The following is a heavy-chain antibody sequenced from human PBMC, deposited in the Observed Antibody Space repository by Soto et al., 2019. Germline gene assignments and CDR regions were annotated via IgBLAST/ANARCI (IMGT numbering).Heavy chain of an antibody. J-gene: IGHJ4*02. CDR3: ARHTAMAR. D-gene: IGHD5-18*01. V-gene: IGHV3-21*01. CDR2: ISSSSSHI. CDR1: GFTFRSYS. Sequence: PGGSLRLSCAASGFTFRSYSMNWVRQAPGKGLEWVSCISSSSSHIYYADSMKGRFTISRDNAKNSLYLQMNSLRAEDTAVYCCARHTAMARWGQGTLVTVSS.